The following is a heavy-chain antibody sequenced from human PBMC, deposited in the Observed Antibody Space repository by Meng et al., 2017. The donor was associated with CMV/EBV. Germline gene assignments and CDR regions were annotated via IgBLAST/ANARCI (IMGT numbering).Heavy chain of an antibody. CDR2: IYYSGST. J-gene: IGHJ1*01. V-gene: IGHV4-39*01. CDR1: GGSISSSSYY. D-gene: IGHD3-16*01. Sequence: SETLSLTCTVSGGSISSSSYYWGWIRQPSGKGLEWIGSIYYSGSTYYNPSLKSRVTISVDTSKNQFSLKLSSVTAADTAVYYCARLGQYRYFQHWGQGTLVTVSS. CDR3: ARLGQYRYFQH.